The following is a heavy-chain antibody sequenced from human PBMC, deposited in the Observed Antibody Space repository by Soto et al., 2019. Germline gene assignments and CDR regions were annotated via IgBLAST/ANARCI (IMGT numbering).Heavy chain of an antibody. CDR3: AREYSGYDPYGMDV. V-gene: IGHV5-10-1*01. J-gene: IGHJ6*02. CDR2: IDPSDSST. D-gene: IGHD5-12*01. CDR1: AYIFTNYW. Sequence: GESLTSCCDDSAYIFTNYWIIWVLQLPGKGLEYMGRIDPSDSSTNYSPSFQGHVTISADTSISTAYLQWASLTASDTAMYYCAREYSGYDPYGMDVWGQGTPVTVSS.